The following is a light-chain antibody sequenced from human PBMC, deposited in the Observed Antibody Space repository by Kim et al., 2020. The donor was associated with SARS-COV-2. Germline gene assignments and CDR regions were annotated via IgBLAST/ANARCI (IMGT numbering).Light chain of an antibody. J-gene: IGLJ3*02. CDR2: GNS. V-gene: IGLV1-40*01. Sequence: RVTLSCPGSNSNIGAGYDVHWYQQLPGRAPKLLIYGNSNRPSGVPDRFSGSKSGTSASLAITGLQAEDEADYYCQSYDSSLSGSVFGGGTQLTVL. CDR3: QSYDSSLSGSV. CDR1: NSNIGAGYD.